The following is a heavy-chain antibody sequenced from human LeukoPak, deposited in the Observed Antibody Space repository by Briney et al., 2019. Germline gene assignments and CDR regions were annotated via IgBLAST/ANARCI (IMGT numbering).Heavy chain of an antibody. J-gene: IGHJ4*02. V-gene: IGHV3-23*01. CDR3: AKAIGYCSSISCSPFDY. D-gene: IGHD2-2*01. CDR2: ISGGGGTT. Sequence: GSLRLSCAASGFTFNSYAMSWVRQAPGKGLEWVSAISGGGGTTYYADSVKGRFTISRDNSKNTLYLQMNSLRAEDTAVYYCAKAIGYCSSISCSPFDYWGQGTLVTVSS. CDR1: GFTFNSYA.